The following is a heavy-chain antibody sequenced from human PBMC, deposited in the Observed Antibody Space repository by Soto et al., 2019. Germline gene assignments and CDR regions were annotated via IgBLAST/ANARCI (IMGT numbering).Heavy chain of an antibody. CDR3: VKDRLVRGVPGPFDY. CDR1: VFTFISYA. V-gene: IGHV3-64D*06. Sequence: GGALRLSCSASVFTFISYAMHWVRQAPGKGLEYVSAISSNGGSTYYADSVKGRFTISRDNSKNTLYLQMSSLRAEDTAVYYCVKDRLVRGVPGPFDYWGQGTLVTVSS. J-gene: IGHJ4*02. CDR2: ISSNGGST. D-gene: IGHD3-10*01.